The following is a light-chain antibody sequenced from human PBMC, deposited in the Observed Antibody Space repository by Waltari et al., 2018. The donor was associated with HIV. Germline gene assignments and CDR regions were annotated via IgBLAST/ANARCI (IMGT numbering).Light chain of an antibody. V-gene: IGLV2-18*02. CDR2: EVI. J-gene: IGLJ1*01. CDR1: SSDVGAYDR. CDR3: SSYTSSNIYV. Sequence: QPPSVSGSPGQSVTISCTGTSSDVGAYDRISWYHQPPGTAPKLMIYEVIYRPSGVPDRFSGSKSGNTASLTISGLQAEDEGDYYCSSYTSSNIYVFGTATTVTVL.